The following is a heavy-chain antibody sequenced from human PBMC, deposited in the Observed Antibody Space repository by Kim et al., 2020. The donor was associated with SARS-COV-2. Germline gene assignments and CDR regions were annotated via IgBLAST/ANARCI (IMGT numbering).Heavy chain of an antibody. J-gene: IGHJ5*01. D-gene: IGHD2-21*01. V-gene: IGHV4-59*08. Sequence: SESLSLTCTVSGVSFTNYFWTWIRQPPGKGLEWVGYTQYRGETNYNAYLKSRIAMLVNTTNSQMSLKLTSMTATDTAVLSCASIGHCDKLQCRGSDSWG. CDR3: ASIGHCDKLQCRGSDS. CDR1: GVSFTNYF. CDR2: TQYRGET.